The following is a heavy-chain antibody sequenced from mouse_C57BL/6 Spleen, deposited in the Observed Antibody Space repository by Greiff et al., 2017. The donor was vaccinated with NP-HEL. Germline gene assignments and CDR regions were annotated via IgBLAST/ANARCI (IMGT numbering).Heavy chain of an antibody. CDR1: GYAFTNYL. Sequence: VQLQQSGAELVRPGTSVKVSCKASGYAFTNYLIEWVKQRPGQGLEWIGVINPGSGGTNYNEKFKGKATLTADKSSSTAYMQLSSLTSEDSAVYFCAPQIDYAMDYWGQGTSVTVSS. CDR3: APQIDYAMDY. J-gene: IGHJ4*01. V-gene: IGHV1-54*01. CDR2: INPGSGGT. D-gene: IGHD3-1*01.